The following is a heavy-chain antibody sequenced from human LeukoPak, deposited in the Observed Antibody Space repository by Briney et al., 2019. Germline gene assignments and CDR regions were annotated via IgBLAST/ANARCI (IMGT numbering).Heavy chain of an antibody. V-gene: IGHV4-61*08. CDR1: GDSISSGGYY. CDR3: ARDQNAYCGGDCYSYWYFDL. Sequence: PSQTLSLTCTVSGDSISSGGYYWSWIRQHPGKGLEWIGYIYYSGSTNYNPSLKSRVTISVDTSKNQFSLKLSSVTAADTAVYYCARDQNAYCGGDCYSYWYFDLWGRGTLVTVSS. CDR2: IYYSGST. D-gene: IGHD2-21*02. J-gene: IGHJ2*01.